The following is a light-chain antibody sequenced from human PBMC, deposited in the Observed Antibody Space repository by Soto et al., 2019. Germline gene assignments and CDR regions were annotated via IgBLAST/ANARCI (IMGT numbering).Light chain of an antibody. Sequence: QSVLTQPPSVSGAPGQRVTISCTGSSSNIGARYDVHWYQQLPGTAPKLLIYGNNNRPSGVPDRFSGSKSGTSASLAITGLQAEDEADYYCQSYDSSISWVFGGGTQLTVL. J-gene: IGLJ3*02. CDR2: GNN. V-gene: IGLV1-40*01. CDR3: QSYDSSISWV. CDR1: SSNIGARYD.